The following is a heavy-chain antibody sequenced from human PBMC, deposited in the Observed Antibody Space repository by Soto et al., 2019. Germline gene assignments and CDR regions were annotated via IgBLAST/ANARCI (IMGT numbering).Heavy chain of an antibody. D-gene: IGHD3-16*01. CDR2: IYYSGST. Sequence: SETLSLTCTVSGGSISSYYWSWIRQPPGKGLEWIGYIYYSGSTNYNPSLKSRVTISVDTSKNQFSLKLSSVTAADTAVYYCARLTGYYYYLDVWGKGTTVTVSS. CDR3: ARLTGYYYYLDV. J-gene: IGHJ6*03. V-gene: IGHV4-59*08. CDR1: GGSISSYY.